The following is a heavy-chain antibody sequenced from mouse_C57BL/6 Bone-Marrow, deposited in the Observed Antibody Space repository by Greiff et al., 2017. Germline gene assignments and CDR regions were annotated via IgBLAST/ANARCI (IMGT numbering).Heavy chain of an antibody. Sequence: DVQLQESGAELVRPGASVKLSCTASGFNIKDDYMHWVKQRPEQGLEWIGWIDPENGDTEYASKFQGKATITADSSSNTAYLQLSSLTSEDPAVYYCTTFIYYGSSFFAYWGQVTLVTVSA. D-gene: IGHD1-1*01. CDR2: IDPENGDT. J-gene: IGHJ3*01. CDR1: GFNIKDDY. V-gene: IGHV14-4*01. CDR3: TTFIYYGSSFFAY.